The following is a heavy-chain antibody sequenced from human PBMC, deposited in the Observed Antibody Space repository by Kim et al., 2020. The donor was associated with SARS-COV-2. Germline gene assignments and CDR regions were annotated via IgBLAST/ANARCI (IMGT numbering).Heavy chain of an antibody. V-gene: IGHV3-15*01. Sequence: GGSLRLSCAASGFTFSNAWMSWVRQAPGKGLEWVGRIKSKTDGGTTDYAAPVKGRFTIARDDSKHTLYLQMNSLKTEDTAVYYCTCPKEVGAFDIWGQGTMVTVSS. CDR1: GFTFSNAW. CDR3: TCPKEVGAFDI. J-gene: IGHJ3*02. D-gene: IGHD2-2*01. CDR2: IKSKTDGGTT.